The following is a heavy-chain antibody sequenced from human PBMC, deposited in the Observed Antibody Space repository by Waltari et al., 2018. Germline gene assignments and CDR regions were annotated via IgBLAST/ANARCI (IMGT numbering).Heavy chain of an antibody. CDR1: GVTVDDIS. D-gene: IGHD6-19*01. CDR3: ARDWIVAGTAGDHHYYGMDV. V-gene: IGHV3-66*02. Sequence: EVQLVESGGGLVQPGGSLRLSCAASGVTVDDISVSWVRQAPGKGLEWVSLLYSGGTTFDADSVKGRFSVSRDISKNSLYLQMDSLRAEDTAVYYCARDWIVAGTAGDHHYYGMDVWGQGTTVTVSS. CDR2: LYSGGTT. J-gene: IGHJ6*02.